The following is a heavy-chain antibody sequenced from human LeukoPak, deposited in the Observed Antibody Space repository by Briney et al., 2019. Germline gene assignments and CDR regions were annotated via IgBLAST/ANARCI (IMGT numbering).Heavy chain of an antibody. D-gene: IGHD3-16*01. J-gene: IGHJ4*02. CDR3: ARDRLYGGKDKNFDY. CDR2: ISSRSTYI. Sequence: PGGPLRLSCAASGFTLSKVWMSWVRQAPGKGLEWVAFISSRSTYIYYTDSLKGRFTISRDNTKNSSYLQMNSLRAEDTAVYYCARDRLYGGKDKNFDYWGQGTLVTVSS. CDR1: GFTLSKVW. V-gene: IGHV3-21*01.